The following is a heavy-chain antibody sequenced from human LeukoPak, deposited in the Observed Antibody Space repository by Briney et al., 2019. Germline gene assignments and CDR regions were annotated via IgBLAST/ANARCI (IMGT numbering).Heavy chain of an antibody. D-gene: IGHD3-22*01. J-gene: IGHJ4*02. V-gene: IGHV1-2*02. Sequence: ASVKVSCKASGYTFTGYYMHWVRQAPGQGLAWMGWINPNSGGTNYAQKFQGRVTMTRDTSISTAYMELSRLRSDDTAVYYCARAFCPTYYYDSSGYYNDYWGQGTLVTVSS. CDR3: ARAFCPTYYYDSSGYYNDY. CDR1: GYTFTGYY. CDR2: INPNSGGT.